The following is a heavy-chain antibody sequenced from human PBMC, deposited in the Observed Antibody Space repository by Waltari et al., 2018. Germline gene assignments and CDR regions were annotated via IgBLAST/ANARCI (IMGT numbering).Heavy chain of an antibody. CDR3: AREDYGEHDAFDS. J-gene: IGHJ3*02. V-gene: IGHV3-7*01. CDR1: GFTFRDSW. CDR2: INQDGGDK. D-gene: IGHD4-17*01. Sequence: EVELVDSGGGSVQPGWSLRLSGVAPGFTFRDSWLAWVRQAPGWGLEWVASINQDGGDKYYLDSVKGRCTVSRDNAKNSIYLQMDSLRVDDTGVYYCAREDYGEHDAFDSWGQGTIVTVSS.